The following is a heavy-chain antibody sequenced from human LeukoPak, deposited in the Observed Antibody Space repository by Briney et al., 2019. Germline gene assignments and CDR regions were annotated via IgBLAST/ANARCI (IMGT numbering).Heavy chain of an antibody. CDR2: IGTAGDT. CDR1: GLTFSSYV. D-gene: IGHD3-3*01. CDR3: ARAVGYYDFWSGHAMEYYFDY. J-gene: IGHJ4*02. Sequence: GGSLRLSCAASGLTFSSYVMHWVRQATGKGLEWGSAIGTAGDTYYPSSVKGRFNIYRENAKNSLYFQISSLRAGDTAVYYCARAVGYYDFWSGHAMEYYFDYWGQGTLVTVPS. V-gene: IGHV3-13*01.